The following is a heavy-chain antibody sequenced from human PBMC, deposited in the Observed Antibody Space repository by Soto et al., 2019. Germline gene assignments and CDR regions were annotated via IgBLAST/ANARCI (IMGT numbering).Heavy chain of an antibody. V-gene: IGHV5-51*01. CDR2: IYPGDSDT. J-gene: IGHJ3*02. Sequence: PGESLKISCNGSGNSFTNYWICWVRQMPGKGLEWMGLIYPGDSDTRYSPSFQGQVTISADKSITTAYLQWSSLKASDTAMYYCARLYSGSYAHAFDIWGQGTMVTVSS. CDR3: ARLYSGSYAHAFDI. D-gene: IGHD1-26*01. CDR1: GNSFTNYW.